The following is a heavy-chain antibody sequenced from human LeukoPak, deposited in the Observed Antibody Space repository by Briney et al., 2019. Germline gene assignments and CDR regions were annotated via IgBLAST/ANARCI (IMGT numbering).Heavy chain of an antibody. J-gene: IGHJ4*02. V-gene: IGHV1-69*13. Sequence: ASVKVSCKASGGTFSSYAISWVRQAPGQGLEWMGGIIPIFGTANYAQKFQGRVTITADESTNTAYMELSSLRSEDTAVYYCARVAGYSYGRYYFDYWGQGTLVTVSS. CDR1: GGTFSSYA. CDR3: ARVAGYSYGRYYFDY. CDR2: IIPIFGTA. D-gene: IGHD5-18*01.